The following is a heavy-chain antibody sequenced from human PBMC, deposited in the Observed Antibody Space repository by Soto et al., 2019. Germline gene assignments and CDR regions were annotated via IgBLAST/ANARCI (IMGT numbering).Heavy chain of an antibody. CDR3: ATGPFYYDSSAPGGMDV. CDR2: FDPEDGET. Sequence: AXVKVSCKVSGYTLTELSMHWVRQAPGKCLEWMGGFDPEDGETIYAQKFQGRVTMTEDTSTDTAYMELSSLRSEDTAVYYCATGPFYYDSSAPGGMDVWGQGTTVTVSS. D-gene: IGHD3-22*01. V-gene: IGHV1-24*01. CDR1: GYTLTELS. J-gene: IGHJ6*02.